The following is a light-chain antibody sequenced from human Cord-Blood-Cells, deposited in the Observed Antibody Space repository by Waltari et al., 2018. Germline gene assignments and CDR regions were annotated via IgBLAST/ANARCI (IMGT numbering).Light chain of an antibody. J-gene: IGKJ4*01. CDR1: QGISSY. CDR3: QQYYSYLT. CDR2: AAS. V-gene: IGKV1-8*01. Sequence: AIRITQSPSSLSASTGDRVTITCRASQGISSYLAWYQQKPGKAPKLLIYAASTLQSGVPSRFSDSGSGTDFTLTISCLQSEDFATYYCQQYYSYLTFGGGTKVEIK.